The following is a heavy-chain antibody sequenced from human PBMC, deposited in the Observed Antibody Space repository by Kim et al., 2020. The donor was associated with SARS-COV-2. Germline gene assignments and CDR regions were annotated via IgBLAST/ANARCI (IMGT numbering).Heavy chain of an antibody. D-gene: IGHD3-22*01. Sequence: SLKSRVTISVDTSKNQFSLKLSSVTAADTAVYYCARDDSSGYYGPGGLDYWGQGTLVTVSS. CDR3: ARDDSSGYYGPGGLDY. J-gene: IGHJ4*02. V-gene: IGHV4-31*02.